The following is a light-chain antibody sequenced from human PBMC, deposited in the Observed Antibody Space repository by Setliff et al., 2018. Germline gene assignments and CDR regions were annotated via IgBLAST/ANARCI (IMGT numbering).Light chain of an antibody. CDR1: SSDVGYYNY. CDR3: TSYAGSNSDV. V-gene: IGLV2-8*01. J-gene: IGLJ1*01. Sequence: QSVLTQPPSASGSPGQSVTISCTGTSSDVGYYNYVSWYQQHPGKAPKLMIFEVIKRPSGVPDRFSGSKSGNTASLTVSGLQAEDEADYYCTSYAGSNSDVFGTGTKVTVL. CDR2: EVI.